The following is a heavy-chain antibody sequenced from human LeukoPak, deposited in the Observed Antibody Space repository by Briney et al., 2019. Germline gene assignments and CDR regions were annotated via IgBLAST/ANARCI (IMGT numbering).Heavy chain of an antibody. D-gene: IGHD1-7*01. CDR2: ISSSSSTI. J-gene: IGHJ5*02. V-gene: IGHV3-48*01. CDR3: ARANWNYVNWFDP. CDR1: GFTYSSYS. Sequence: GGSLRLSCAASGFTYSSYSMNWVRQAPGKGLEWVSYISSSSSTIYYADSVKGRFTISRDNAKNSLYLQMNSLRAEDTAVYYCARANWNYVNWFDPWGQGTLVTVSS.